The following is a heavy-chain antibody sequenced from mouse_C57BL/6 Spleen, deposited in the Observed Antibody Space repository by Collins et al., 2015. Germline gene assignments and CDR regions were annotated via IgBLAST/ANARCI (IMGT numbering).Heavy chain of an antibody. Sequence: DVQLQESGPGLVKPSQSLSLTCTVTGYSITSDYAWNWIRQFPGNKLEWMGYISYSGSTSYNPSLKSRISITRDTSKNQFFLQLNSVTTEDTATYYCARSSIGFAYWGQGTLVTVSA. CDR2: ISYSGST. J-gene: IGHJ3*01. CDR3: ARSSIGFAY. CDR1: GYSITSDYA. V-gene: IGHV3-2*02.